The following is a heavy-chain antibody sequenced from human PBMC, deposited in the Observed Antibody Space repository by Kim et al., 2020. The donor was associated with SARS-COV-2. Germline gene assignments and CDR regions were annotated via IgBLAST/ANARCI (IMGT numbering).Heavy chain of an antibody. J-gene: IGHJ4*02. CDR3: LKGGSGWIWDF. CDR1: GFTFTGHA. CDR2: IDGSDGAT. D-gene: IGHD2-2*03. Sequence: GGSLRLSCTTSGFTFTGHAMSWVRQAPGKGLEWVSSIDGSDGATYYVDSVQGRFSISRDDSKHTLYLQMSAFRADDTAAYYCLKGGSGWIWDFWGQGIRV. V-gene: IGHV3-23*01.